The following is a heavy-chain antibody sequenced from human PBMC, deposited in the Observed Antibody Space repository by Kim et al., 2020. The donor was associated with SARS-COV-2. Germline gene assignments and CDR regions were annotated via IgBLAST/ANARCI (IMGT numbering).Heavy chain of an antibody. CDR3: ARVEMWFGEFTSFDY. V-gene: IGHV3-11*06. Sequence: GGSLRLSCAASGFTFSDYYMSWIRQAPGKGLEWVSYISSSSSYTNYADSVKGRFTISRDNAKNSLYLQMNSLRAEDTAVYYCARVEMWFGEFTSFDYWGQGTLVTVSS. CDR1: GFTFSDYY. CDR2: ISSSSSYT. J-gene: IGHJ4*02. D-gene: IGHD3-10*01.